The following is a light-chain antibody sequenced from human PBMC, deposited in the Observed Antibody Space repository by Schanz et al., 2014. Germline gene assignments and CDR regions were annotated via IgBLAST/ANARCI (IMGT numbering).Light chain of an antibody. Sequence: DIQMTQSPSSLSASVGDRVTITCRTSQSITNSLSWYQQRPGKAPKLLIYATSILQGGVPSRFSGSGSGTLFTLTISSLQPEDFATYYCQQSYIAPRTFGQGTKVEIK. CDR3: QQSYIAPRT. J-gene: IGKJ1*01. V-gene: IGKV1-39*01. CDR1: QSITNS. CDR2: ATS.